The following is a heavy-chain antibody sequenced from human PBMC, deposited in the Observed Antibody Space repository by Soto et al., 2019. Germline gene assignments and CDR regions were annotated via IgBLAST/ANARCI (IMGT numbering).Heavy chain of an antibody. J-gene: IGHJ4*02. CDR2: IKSKTDGGTT. D-gene: IGHD6-19*01. Sequence: EVQLVESGGGLVKPGGSLRLSCAASGFTFSNAWMSWVRQAPGKGLEWVGRIKSKTDGGTTDYAAPVKGRFTISRDDSKNTLYLQMNSLKTEDTAVYYCTTDRNGPPFSIALAGSNTHFDYWGQGALVTVSS. V-gene: IGHV3-15*01. CDR3: TTDRNGPPFSIALAGSNTHFDY. CDR1: GFTFSNAW.